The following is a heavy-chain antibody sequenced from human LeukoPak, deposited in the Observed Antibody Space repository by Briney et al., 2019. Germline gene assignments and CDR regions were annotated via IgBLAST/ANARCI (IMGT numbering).Heavy chain of an antibody. CDR2: ISYDGSHK. J-gene: IGHJ5*02. Sequence: PVGPLRLSCAASGITFRSYGMHWVRQAPGKGLEWVAVISYDGSHKYYADSVRGRFSISRDNSKNTLYLQMNSLRADDTAVYYCAKGARGDTVTSIVGLNWFDPWGQGTLVTVSS. CDR1: GITFRSYG. CDR3: AKGARGDTVTSIVGLNWFDP. V-gene: IGHV3-30*18. D-gene: IGHD4-17*01.